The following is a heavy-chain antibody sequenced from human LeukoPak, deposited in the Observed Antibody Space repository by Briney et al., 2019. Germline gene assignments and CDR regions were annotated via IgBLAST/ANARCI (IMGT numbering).Heavy chain of an antibody. CDR1: GGSISSYY. CDR2: IYTSGST. CDR3: ARSPAVGRAPGPGQPRVIGSDGMDV. Sequence: SETLSLTCTVSGGSISSYYWSWIRQPAGKGLEWIGRIYTSGSTNYNPSLKSRVTMSVDTSKNQFSLKLISVTAADTAVYYCARSPAVGRAPGPGQPRVIGSDGMDVWGQGTTVIVSS. D-gene: IGHD2-21*01. V-gene: IGHV4-4*07. J-gene: IGHJ6*02.